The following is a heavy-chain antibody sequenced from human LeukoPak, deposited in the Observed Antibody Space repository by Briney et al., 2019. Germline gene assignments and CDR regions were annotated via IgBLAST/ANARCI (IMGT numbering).Heavy chain of an antibody. V-gene: IGHV3-48*03. CDR1: GFTFSSYE. J-gene: IGHJ4*02. D-gene: IGHD5-12*01. CDR2: ISDVGGT. Sequence: PGGSLRLSCVASGFTFSSYEMSWVRQAPGKGLEWVSYISDVGGTHYADSVKGRFTISRDNAKNSLFLQMNSLRAEDTAVYYCARENSGYEGGFDYWGQGTLVTASS. CDR3: ARENSGYEGGFDY.